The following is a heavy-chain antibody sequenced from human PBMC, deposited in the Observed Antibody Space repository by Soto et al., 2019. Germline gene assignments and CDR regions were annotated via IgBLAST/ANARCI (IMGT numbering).Heavy chain of an antibody. V-gene: IGHV1-69*01. J-gene: IGHJ6*02. CDR2: IIPIFGTA. Sequence: QVQLVQSGAEVKKPGSSVKVSCKASGGTFSSYAISWVRQAPGQGLEWMGGIIPIFGTANYAQKFQGRVTIPADESTSTAYMELSSLRSEDTAVYYCARDYDFWSGSDYYYYYGMDVWGQGTTVTVSS. CDR1: GGTFSSYA. D-gene: IGHD3-3*01. CDR3: ARDYDFWSGSDYYYYYGMDV.